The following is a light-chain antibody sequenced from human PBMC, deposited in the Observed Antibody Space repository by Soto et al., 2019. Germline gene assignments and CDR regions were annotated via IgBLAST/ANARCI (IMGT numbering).Light chain of an antibody. J-gene: IGKJ5*01. Sequence: EIVLTQSPGTLYLSPGERATLSCRASQRVSSGHLAWYQQKPGQAPRLLIYGISSRDTGTPDRFSGSGSGTDFTLTISRLEPEDFAVYSCQYYDYPPTFGQGTRLEIK. V-gene: IGKV3-20*01. CDR1: QRVSSGH. CDR2: GIS. CDR3: QYYDYPPT.